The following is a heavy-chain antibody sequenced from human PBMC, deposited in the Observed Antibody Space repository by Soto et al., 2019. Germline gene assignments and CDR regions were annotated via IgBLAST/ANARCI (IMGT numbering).Heavy chain of an antibody. CDR1: GGSISTYY. CDR2: VYYTGST. D-gene: IGHD3-22*01. V-gene: IGHV4-59*01. CDR3: ARSATYYYDTSGYSWFDS. Sequence: QVQLQESGPGLVKPSETLSLTCTVSGGSISTYYWIWIRQPPGKGLEWIGHVYYTGSTNYNPSLKSRVTISVDTSQNQFSLKLSSVTDADTAVYYCARSATYYYDTSGYSWFDSWGQGTLVTVSS. J-gene: IGHJ5*01.